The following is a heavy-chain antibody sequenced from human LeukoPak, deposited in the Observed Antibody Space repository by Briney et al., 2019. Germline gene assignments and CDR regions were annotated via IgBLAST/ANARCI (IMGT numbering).Heavy chain of an antibody. Sequence: SETLSLTCTVSGGSITPYYWGWIRQPPGKGLEWIGYIYYSGNTNYNSSLKSQVTMSVDTSKNQFSLKLTSVTAADTAVYYCARYNGYAGDYFDYWGQGTLVSVSS. D-gene: IGHD5-12*01. V-gene: IGHV4-59*08. CDR3: ARYNGYAGDYFDY. CDR2: IYYSGNT. CDR1: GGSITPYY. J-gene: IGHJ4*02.